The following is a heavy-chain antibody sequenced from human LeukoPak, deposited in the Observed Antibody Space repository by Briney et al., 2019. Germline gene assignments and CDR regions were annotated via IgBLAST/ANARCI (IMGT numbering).Heavy chain of an antibody. Sequence: GGSLRLSCSASGFIFDNYGMHWVRQFPGKDLDGVAGISWNSVNRDYGDSVKGRFAISRDNAKGSLYLQMNSLKLEDTALYYCAKASSRLPGGYAVDYWGQGTLVTVSS. J-gene: IGHJ4*02. CDR3: AKASSRLPGGYAVDY. V-gene: IGHV3-9*01. D-gene: IGHD3-22*01. CDR1: GFIFDNYG. CDR2: ISWNSVNR.